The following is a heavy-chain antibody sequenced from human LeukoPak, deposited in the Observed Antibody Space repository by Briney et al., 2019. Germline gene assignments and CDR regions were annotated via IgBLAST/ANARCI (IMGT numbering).Heavy chain of an antibody. J-gene: IGHJ4*02. CDR2: IWYDGSNK. Sequence: GRSLRLSCAASGFTFSSYGMHWVRQAPGKGLEWVAVIWYDGSNKYYADSVKGRFTISRDNSKNTLYLQMNSLRAEDTAVYYCARDILPGYSADYWGQGTLFTVSS. CDR1: GFTFSSYG. D-gene: IGHD3-9*01. CDR3: ARDILPGYSADY. V-gene: IGHV3-33*01.